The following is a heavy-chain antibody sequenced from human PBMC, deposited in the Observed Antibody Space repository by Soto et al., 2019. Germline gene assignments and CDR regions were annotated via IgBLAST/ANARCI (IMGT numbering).Heavy chain of an antibody. J-gene: IGHJ4*02. CDR3: ASRGSGSYYDY. Sequence: EVQLLESGGGLVQPGGSLRLSCAASGFTFSSYAMSWVRQAPGKGLEWVSVISGSGDSTYYADSVQGRFTIARDNSKNTLYLQMNSLRAEDTTVYYCASRGSGSYYDYWGQGTLVTVSS. V-gene: IGHV3-23*01. CDR2: ISGSGDST. D-gene: IGHD1-26*01. CDR1: GFTFSSYA.